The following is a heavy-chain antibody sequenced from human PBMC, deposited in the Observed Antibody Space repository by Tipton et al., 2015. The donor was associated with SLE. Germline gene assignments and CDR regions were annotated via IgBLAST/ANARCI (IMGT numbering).Heavy chain of an antibody. V-gene: IGHV4-59*01. D-gene: IGHD3-16*01. Sequence: GLVKPSETLSLICTVSGGSISGYYWSWIRQPPGRGLEWIGYISYSGSTNYNPSLRSRVTISLDTSRNQFSLKLSSVTAADTAVYYCASFGAANYYYYYMDVWGKGTTVTVSS. CDR2: ISYSGST. J-gene: IGHJ6*03. CDR1: GGSISGYY. CDR3: ASFGAANYYYYYMDV.